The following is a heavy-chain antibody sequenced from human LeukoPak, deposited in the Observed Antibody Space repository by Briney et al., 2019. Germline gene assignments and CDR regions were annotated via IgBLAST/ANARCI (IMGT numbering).Heavy chain of an antibody. CDR1: GGTFSSYA. J-gene: IGHJ4*02. CDR2: IIPIFGTA. D-gene: IGHD4-23*01. CDR3: ARDLSEGYGGNIDY. Sequence: SVKVSCKASGGTFSSYAISWVRQAPGQGLEWMGGIIPIFGTANYAQKFQGRVTITADESTSTAYMELSSLRSEDTAVYYCARDLSEGYGGNIDYWGQGTLVTVSS. V-gene: IGHV1-69*13.